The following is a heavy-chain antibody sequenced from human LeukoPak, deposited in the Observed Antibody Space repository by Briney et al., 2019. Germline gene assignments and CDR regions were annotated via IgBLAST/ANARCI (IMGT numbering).Heavy chain of an antibody. CDR2: IYYTGSV. V-gene: IGHV4-31*03. Sequence: SQTLSLTCTISGASISTGGFYWTWIRQPPGEGLEWIGYIYYTGSVDYNASLKSRLTISLDTSKNRFSLKLNSVTAADAAVYYCARDHSYYFGSQTSTLDVWGQGTAVTVSS. J-gene: IGHJ6*02. CDR3: ARDHSYYFGSQTSTLDV. CDR1: GASISTGGFY. D-gene: IGHD3-10*01.